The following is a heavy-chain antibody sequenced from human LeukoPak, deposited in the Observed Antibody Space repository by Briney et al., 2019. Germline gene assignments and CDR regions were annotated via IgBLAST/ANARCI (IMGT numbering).Heavy chain of an antibody. D-gene: IGHD6-13*01. CDR2: INHSGST. CDR3: ARGLEIVYSSSWYRGPRPRWFDP. Sequence: PSETLSLTCAVYGGSFSGYYWSWIRQPPGKGLEWIGEINHSGSTNYIPSLKRRVTISVDTSKNQFSLKLSSVTAADTAVYYCARGLEIVYSSSWYRGPRPRWFDPWGQGTLVTVSS. J-gene: IGHJ5*02. V-gene: IGHV4-34*01. CDR1: GGSFSGYY.